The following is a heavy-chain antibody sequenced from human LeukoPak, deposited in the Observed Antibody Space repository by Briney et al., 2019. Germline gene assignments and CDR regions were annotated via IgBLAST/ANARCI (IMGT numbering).Heavy chain of an antibody. Sequence: PGGSLRLSCGASGFHFSSYEMMWLRNAPGRGVEWVSYISSSGSTTYYSDSVKGRFTISRDNAENSLFLQMNGLRAEDTAVYYCALRLLGEYDYFDYWGQGTLVTVSS. J-gene: IGHJ4*02. D-gene: IGHD2/OR15-2a*01. V-gene: IGHV3-48*03. CDR2: ISSSGSTT. CDR1: GFHFSSYE. CDR3: ALRLLGEYDYFDY.